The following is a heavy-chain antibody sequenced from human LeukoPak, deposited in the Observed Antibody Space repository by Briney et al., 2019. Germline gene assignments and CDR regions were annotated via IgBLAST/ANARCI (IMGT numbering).Heavy chain of an antibody. CDR2: INSDGSST. CDR1: GFTFSNYW. D-gene: IGHD3-10*01. J-gene: IGHJ6*02. CDR3: ARDYGRSRDYGMDV. Sequence: GGSLRLSCAASGFTFSNYWMHWVRQAPGKGLVWVSRINSDGSSTTYADSVKGRFTISRDNAKNTLYLQMNRLRAEDTAVYYCARDYGRSRDYGMDVWGQGTTVTVSS. V-gene: IGHV3-74*01.